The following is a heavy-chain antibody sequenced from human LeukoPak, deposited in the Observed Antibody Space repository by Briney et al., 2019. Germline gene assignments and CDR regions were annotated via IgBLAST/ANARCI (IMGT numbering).Heavy chain of an antibody. D-gene: IGHD6-13*01. CDR2: ISSNGGST. V-gene: IGHV3-64*01. Sequence: GGSLRLSCAASGFTFSSYAMHWVRQAPGKGLEYVSAISSNGGSTYYANSVKGRFTISRDNPKNTLYLQMGSLRAEDMAVYYCARRESAAAGPLDYWGQGTLVTVSS. CDR1: GFTFSSYA. CDR3: ARRESAAAGPLDY. J-gene: IGHJ4*02.